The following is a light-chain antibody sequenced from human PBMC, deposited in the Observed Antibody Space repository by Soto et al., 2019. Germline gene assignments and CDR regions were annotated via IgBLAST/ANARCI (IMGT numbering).Light chain of an antibody. J-gene: IGKJ1*01. CDR3: QQYSSSRT. CDR2: GGS. CDR1: QSVSSNH. Sequence: EIVLTQSPGTLSLSTGERATLYCRASQSVSSNHLAWYQQKPGQAPRLLIYGGSSRATGIPVRFSGSGSETDFTLTITRLEPEDVAMYYCQQYSSSRTFGQGTKVDIK. V-gene: IGKV3-20*01.